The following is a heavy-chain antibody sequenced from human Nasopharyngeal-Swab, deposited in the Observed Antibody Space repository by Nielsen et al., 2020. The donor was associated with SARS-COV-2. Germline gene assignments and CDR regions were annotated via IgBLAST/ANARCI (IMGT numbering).Heavy chain of an antibody. D-gene: IGHD2-15*01. CDR3: ARDPPSYCSGGSCYSDY. V-gene: IGHV3-53*01. Sequence: GESLKISCAASGFPVSSNYMSWVRQAPGKGLEWVSVIYSGGSTYYADSVKGRFTISRDNSKNTLYLQMNSLRAEDTAVYYCARDPPSYCSGGSCYSDYWGQGTLVTVSS. J-gene: IGHJ4*02. CDR2: IYSGGST. CDR1: GFPVSSNY.